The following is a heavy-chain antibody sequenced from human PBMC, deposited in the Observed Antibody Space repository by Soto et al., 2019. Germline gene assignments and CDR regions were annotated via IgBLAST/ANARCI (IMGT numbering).Heavy chain of an antibody. CDR3: ARAHYGDYRYGIDV. CDR1: GGSVTSGSYY. Sequence: SETLSLTCSVSGGSVTSGSYYWSWIRQPPGKGLEWIGYIYYSGTTNYNPSLKSRVTISVDTSKNQISLKLSSVTAADTAVYYCARAHYGDYRYGIDVWGQGTTVTGSS. J-gene: IGHJ6*02. D-gene: IGHD4-17*01. V-gene: IGHV4-61*01. CDR2: IYYSGTT.